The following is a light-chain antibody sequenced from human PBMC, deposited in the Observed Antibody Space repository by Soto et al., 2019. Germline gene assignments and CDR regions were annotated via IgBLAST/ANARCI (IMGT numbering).Light chain of an antibody. V-gene: IGLV2-8*01. CDR2: EVN. Sequence: QSVLTQPPSASGSPGQSVTISCTGTSSDVGGYNYVSWYQQHPGKAPKLMIYEVNKRPSGVPDRFSGSKSANTASLTVSGLQAEDEADYYCSSHAGRNRLYLFGTGTKVTV. CDR3: SSHAGRNRLYL. J-gene: IGLJ1*01. CDR1: SSDVGGYNY.